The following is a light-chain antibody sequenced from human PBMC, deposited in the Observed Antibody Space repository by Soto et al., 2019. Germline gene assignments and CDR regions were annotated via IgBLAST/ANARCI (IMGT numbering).Light chain of an antibody. CDR3: QQYGSSRWT. CDR2: GAS. CDR1: QSVGSNY. J-gene: IGKJ1*01. Sequence: EFVLTQSPGTLSLSPGARATLSCRASQSVGSNYLAWYQQKPGQTPRLLIYGASTRATGIPDRFSGSGSGTDFTLTISRLEPEDFAVYYCQQYGSSRWTFGQGTKVDIK. V-gene: IGKV3-20*01.